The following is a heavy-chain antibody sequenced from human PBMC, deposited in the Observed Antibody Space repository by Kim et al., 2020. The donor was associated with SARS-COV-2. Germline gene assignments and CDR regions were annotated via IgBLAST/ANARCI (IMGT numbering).Heavy chain of an antibody. V-gene: IGHV5-51*01. CDR2: IYPGDSDT. J-gene: IGHJ4*02. Sequence: GESLKISCKGSGYSFTSYWIGWVRQMPGKGLEWMGIIYPGDSDTRYSPSFQGQVTISADKSISTAYLQWSSLKASDTAMYYCARQGLRYFDWPSDPFDYWGQGTLVTVSS. D-gene: IGHD3-9*01. CDR1: GYSFTSYW. CDR3: ARQGLRYFDWPSDPFDY.